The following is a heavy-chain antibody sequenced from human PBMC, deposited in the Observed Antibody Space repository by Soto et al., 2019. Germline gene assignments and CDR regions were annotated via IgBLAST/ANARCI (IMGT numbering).Heavy chain of an antibody. CDR2: IYYSGTT. V-gene: IGHV4-59*01. J-gene: IGHJ6*03. Sequence: SETRGLTRTVSGGSSSSYYWSWIRQTPGKGMERFWYIYYSGTTNYNPSLKSRVTISVDTSKNQFSLKLSSVTAADTAVYYCARRNYDILTGPEYYXYYYMDVXGXGXXXTXX. CDR3: ARRNYDILTGPEYYXYYYMDV. D-gene: IGHD3-9*01. CDR1: GGSSSSYY.